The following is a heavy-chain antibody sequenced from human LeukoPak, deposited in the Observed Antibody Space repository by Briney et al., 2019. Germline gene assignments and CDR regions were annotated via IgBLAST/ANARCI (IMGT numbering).Heavy chain of an antibody. CDR1: GASISSYY. J-gene: IGHJ4*02. Sequence: SETLSLTCTVSGASISSYYWSWIRQPPGKGLEWIGYISYSGSTNYNPSLKSRVTISADTSKNQVSLTLSSVTAADTAVYYCARLPELYFFDYWGQGTLVTVSS. CDR2: ISYSGST. D-gene: IGHD3-10*01. V-gene: IGHV4-59*08. CDR3: ARLPELYFFDY.